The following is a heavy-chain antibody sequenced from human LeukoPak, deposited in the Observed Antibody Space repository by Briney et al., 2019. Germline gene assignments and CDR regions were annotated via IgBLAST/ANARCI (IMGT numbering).Heavy chain of an antibody. J-gene: IGHJ4*02. V-gene: IGHV1-69*05. D-gene: IGHD2-2*01. CDR1: GGTFNSYD. CDR3: AREFCSITSCYYFEY. Sequence: ASVKVSCKVSGGTFNSYDISWVRQAPGQGLDWMGGIIPVSGTADYAQKFQGRVTITTDVSTSAVYMELSSLRSEDTAIYYCAREFCSITSCYYFEYWGQGTLVTVSS. CDR2: IIPVSGTA.